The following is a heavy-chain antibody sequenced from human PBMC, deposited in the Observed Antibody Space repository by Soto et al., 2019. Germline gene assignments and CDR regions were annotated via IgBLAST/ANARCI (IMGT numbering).Heavy chain of an antibody. D-gene: IGHD3-22*01. CDR2: IYYSGST. J-gene: IGHJ4*02. CDR3: MLGSGWKDFDY. Sequence: SETPSLTCTVSGGSISSSSYYWGWIRQPPGKGLEWIGNIYYSGSTFYNPSLKSRLTISVDTSKNQFSLKLSSVTAADTAVYYCMLGSGWKDFDYWGQGTLVTVSS. V-gene: IGHV4-39*05. CDR1: GGSISSSSYY.